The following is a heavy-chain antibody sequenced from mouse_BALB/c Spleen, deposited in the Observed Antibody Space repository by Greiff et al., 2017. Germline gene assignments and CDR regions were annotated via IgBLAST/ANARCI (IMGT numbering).Heavy chain of an antibody. CDR1: GYSITSGYY. CDR2: ISYDGSN. Sequence: EVKLVESGPGLVKPSQSLSLTCSVTGYSITSGYYWNWIRQFPGNKLEWMGYISYDGSNNYNPSLKNRISITRDTSKNQFCLKLNSVTTEDTATYYCARDRIYYYGSSYGYAMDYWGQGTSVTVSS. CDR3: ARDRIYYYGSSYGYAMDY. V-gene: IGHV3-6*02. J-gene: IGHJ4*01. D-gene: IGHD1-1*01.